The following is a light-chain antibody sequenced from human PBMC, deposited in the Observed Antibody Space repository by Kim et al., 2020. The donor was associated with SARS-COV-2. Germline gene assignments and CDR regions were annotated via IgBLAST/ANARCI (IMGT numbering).Light chain of an antibody. CDR3: QQYSSSPYT. V-gene: IGKV3-20*01. Sequence: LSPGERVTLSCRASETVGTSFLAWYQQKPGQAPRLLISGASSRATGIPDRFSGSGSGTDFTLIISRLEPEDFAVYYCQQYSSSPYTFGQGTKLEI. CDR1: ETVGTSF. J-gene: IGKJ2*01. CDR2: GAS.